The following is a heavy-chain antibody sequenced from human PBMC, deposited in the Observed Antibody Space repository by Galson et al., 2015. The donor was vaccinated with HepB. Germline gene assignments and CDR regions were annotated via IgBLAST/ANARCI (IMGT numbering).Heavy chain of an antibody. Sequence: SLRLSCAASGFTFSNYGMHWVRQAPGKGLEWVAVISYDGSNKYYADSVKGRFTISRDNSQNMMYLQMNSLRAEDTAVYYCARDAMGRGSGSYSAFDYWGQGTLVTVSS. V-gene: IGHV3-30*03. CDR1: GFTFSNYG. CDR3: ARDAMGRGSGSYSAFDY. J-gene: IGHJ4*02. D-gene: IGHD1-26*01. CDR2: ISYDGSNK.